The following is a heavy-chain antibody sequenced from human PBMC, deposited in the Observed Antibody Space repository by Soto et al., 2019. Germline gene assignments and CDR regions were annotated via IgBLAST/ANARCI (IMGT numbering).Heavy chain of an antibody. J-gene: IGHJ4*02. CDR3: AKQRAGYGSGSDTYYFDF. CDR1: GFTFSTYA. Sequence: EVQLLESGGGLVQPGGSLRLSCSTSGFTFSTYAMIWVRQAPGKGLEWVSALSGSGGTTYYADSVRGRFTISRDNSKNTLFLQMNSLRAEDTALYYCAKQRAGYGSGSDTYYFDFWGQGTLVTVSS. V-gene: IGHV3-23*01. CDR2: LSGSGGTT. D-gene: IGHD3-10*01.